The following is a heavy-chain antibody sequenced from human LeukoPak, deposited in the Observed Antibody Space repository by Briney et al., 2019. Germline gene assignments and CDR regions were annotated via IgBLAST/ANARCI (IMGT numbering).Heavy chain of an antibody. D-gene: IGHD1-26*01. CDR3: TTDRRIVGATRLYYFDY. CDR2: IKSKTDGGTT. V-gene: IGHV3-15*01. J-gene: IGHJ4*02. CDR1: GFTFSNAW. Sequence: GGSLRLSCAASGFTFSNAWMSWVRQAPGKGLEWVGRIKSKTDGGTTDYAAPVKGRFTISRDDSKNTLYLQMNSLKTEDTAVYYCTTDRRIVGATRLYYFDYWGQGTLVTVSS.